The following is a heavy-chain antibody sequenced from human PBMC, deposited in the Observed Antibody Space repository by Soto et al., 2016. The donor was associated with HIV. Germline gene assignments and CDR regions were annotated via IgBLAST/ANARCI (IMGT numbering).Heavy chain of an antibody. V-gene: IGHV3-23*01. CDR3: AKDHRYTDKYSSRWYYFYGMDV. D-gene: IGHD6-13*01. CDR2: ISGSGDNT. Sequence: EVRLLESGGGLVQPGGSLRLSCVASGFTFSSYGMSWVRQAPGKGLEWVSGISGSGDNTSYADSVKGRFTISRDNSKNTLYLQMNSLRAEDTAVFYCAKDHRYTDKYSSRWYYFYGMDVWGQGTTVTVSS. J-gene: IGHJ6*02. CDR1: GFTFSSYG.